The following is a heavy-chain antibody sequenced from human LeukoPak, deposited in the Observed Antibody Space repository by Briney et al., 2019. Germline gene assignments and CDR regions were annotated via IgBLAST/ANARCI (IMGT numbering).Heavy chain of an antibody. CDR3: ARGHTAVTRHFDF. V-gene: IGHV3-30*03. D-gene: IGHD4-17*01. Sequence: GGSLRLSCAASGFTFSSYGMHWVRQAPGKGLEWVAVISYDGSNKYYADSVKGRFTISRDNSKNTLYLQMNSLRAEDTAVYYCARGHTAVTRHFDFWGQGTLVTVSS. CDR2: ISYDGSNK. J-gene: IGHJ4*02. CDR1: GFTFSSYG.